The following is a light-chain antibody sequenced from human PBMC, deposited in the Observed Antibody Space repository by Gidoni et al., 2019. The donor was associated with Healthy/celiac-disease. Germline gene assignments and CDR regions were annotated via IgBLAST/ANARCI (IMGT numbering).Light chain of an antibody. V-gene: IGKV4-1*01. CDR1: QRVLYSSNNKNY. Sequence: DSVVTTSPDTRAVSLGGRATINCKSSQRVLYSSNNKNYFAWYQQKPGPPPKLPIYWASTRESGVPDRFSGSGSGTDFTLTISSLQAEDVAVYYCQQYYSTPYTFGQGTKLEIK. CDR3: QQYYSTPYT. J-gene: IGKJ2*01. CDR2: WAS.